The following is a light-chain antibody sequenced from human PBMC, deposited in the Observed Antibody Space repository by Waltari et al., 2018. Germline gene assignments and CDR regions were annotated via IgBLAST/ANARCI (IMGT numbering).Light chain of an antibody. Sequence: DNQMTQSPSSLSASVGVRVTMTCRASQGINNWLAWYQQVPGRAPKLLIYSASSLQSGVPSRFSGSGSGTNFTLTITSLQPEDFATYYCQQADSFPLTFGGGTKVEIK. J-gene: IGKJ4*01. CDR2: SAS. CDR3: QQADSFPLT. CDR1: QGINNW. V-gene: IGKV1-12*01.